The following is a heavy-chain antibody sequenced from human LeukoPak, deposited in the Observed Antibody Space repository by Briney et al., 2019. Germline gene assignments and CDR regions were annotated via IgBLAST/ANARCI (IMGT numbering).Heavy chain of an antibody. V-gene: IGHV4-39*07. CDR3: ARHYYCYYMDV. CDR1: GGSISSSSYY. CDR2: IYYSGST. Sequence: PSETLSLTCTVPGGSISSSSYYWGWIRQPPGKGLEWIGSIYYSGSTYYNPSLKSRVTISVDTSKNQFSLKLSSVTAADTAVYYCARHYYCYYMDVWGKGTTVTVSS. J-gene: IGHJ6*03.